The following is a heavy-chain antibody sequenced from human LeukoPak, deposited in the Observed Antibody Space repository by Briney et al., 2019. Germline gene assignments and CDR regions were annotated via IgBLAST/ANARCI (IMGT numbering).Heavy chain of an antibody. CDR3: ARAHRSMVRGVKAFDI. V-gene: IGHV3-48*03. CDR1: GFTFSSYE. Sequence: GGSVRLSCAASGFTFSSYEMNWVRQAPGKGLEWVSYISSSGSTIYYADSVKGRFTISRDNAKNSLYLQMNSLRAEDTAVYYCARAHRSMVRGVKAFDIWGQGTMVTVSS. D-gene: IGHD3-10*01. CDR2: ISSSGSTI. J-gene: IGHJ3*02.